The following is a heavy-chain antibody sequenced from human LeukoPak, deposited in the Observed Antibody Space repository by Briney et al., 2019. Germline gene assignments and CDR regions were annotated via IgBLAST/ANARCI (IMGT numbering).Heavy chain of an antibody. Sequence: HPGGSLRLSCAASGFTFSSYGMHWVRQAPGKGLEWVAVIWYDGSNKYYADSVKGRFTISGDNSKNTLYLQMNSLRAEDTAVYYCARELTIFGVVIINYYYGMDVWGQGTTVTVSS. V-gene: IGHV3-33*01. J-gene: IGHJ6*02. CDR3: ARELTIFGVVIINYYYGMDV. CDR2: IWYDGSNK. D-gene: IGHD3-3*01. CDR1: GFTFSSYG.